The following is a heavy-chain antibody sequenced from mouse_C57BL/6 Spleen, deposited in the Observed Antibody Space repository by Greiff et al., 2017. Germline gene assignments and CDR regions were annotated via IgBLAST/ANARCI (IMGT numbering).Heavy chain of an antibody. CDR3: ARLVTTWYYFDY. CDR2: ISSGGSYT. V-gene: IGHV5-6*01. Sequence: EVKLVESGGDLVKPGGSLKLSCAASGFTFSSYGMSWVRQTPDKRLEWVATISSGGSYTYYPDSVKGRFTISRDNAKNTLYLQMSSLKSEDTAMYYCARLVTTWYYFDYWGQGTTLTVSS. D-gene: IGHD2-2*01. CDR1: GFTFSSYG. J-gene: IGHJ2*01.